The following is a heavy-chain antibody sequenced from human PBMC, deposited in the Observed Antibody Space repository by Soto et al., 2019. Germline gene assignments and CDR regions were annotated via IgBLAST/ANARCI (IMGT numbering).Heavy chain of an antibody. CDR3: ARARPLTAGPLPLTATWSAP. D-gene: IGHD6-13*01. J-gene: IGHJ5*02. CDR2: ISAYNGNT. CDR1: GYTFTSYG. V-gene: IGHV1-18*01. Sequence: GASVKVSCKASGYTFTSYGISWVRQAPGQGLEWMGWISAYNGNTNYAQKLQGRVTMTTDTSTSTAYMELRSLRSDDTAVYYCARARPLTAGPLPLTATWSAPWGQGTLVTVSS.